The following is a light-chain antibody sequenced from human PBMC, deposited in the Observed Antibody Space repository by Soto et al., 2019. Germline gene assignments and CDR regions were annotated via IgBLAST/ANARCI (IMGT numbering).Light chain of an antibody. J-gene: IGKJ4*01. CDR1: QTLSTY. CDR3: QQLERYPST. CDR2: NAA. Sequence: EIVLTQSPATLSLSPGDRATLSCRASQTLSTYLTWYQQKPGQAPRLPIYNAANSATGIPARFSGSGSGTDFTLTISSLQPDDFATYYCQQLERYPSTFGGGTKVDI. V-gene: IGKV3-11*01.